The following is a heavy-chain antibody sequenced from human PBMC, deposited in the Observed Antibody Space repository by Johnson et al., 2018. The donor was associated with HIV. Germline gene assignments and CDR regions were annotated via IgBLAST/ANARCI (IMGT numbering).Heavy chain of an antibody. CDR2: INSDGSST. J-gene: IGHJ3*02. CDR1: GFTFSSYW. D-gene: IGHD1-14*01. CDR3: VRDAGPEGVHPRGAFDI. V-gene: IGHV3-74*01. Sequence: VQLVESGGGLVQPGGSLRLSCAASGFTFSSYWMHWVRQAPGKGLVWVSRINSDGSSTSYADSVKGRFTISRDNAKNTLYLQMNSLRAEDTAVYYCVRDAGPEGVHPRGAFDIWGQGTMVTVSS.